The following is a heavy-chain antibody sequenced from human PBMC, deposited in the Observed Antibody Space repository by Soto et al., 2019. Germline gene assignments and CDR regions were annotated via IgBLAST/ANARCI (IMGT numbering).Heavy chain of an antibody. Sequence: SETLSLTCTVSGGSISGYYWRWIRQSPGRGLEWIGYVHYSGTTNYNPSLKSRVAMSLDSSKRQFSLTLNSVTAADTAVYYCARGTALIYGDYPGAGYFDFWGQGIQVTVSS. CDR1: GGSISGYY. V-gene: IGHV4-59*01. D-gene: IGHD4-17*01. CDR2: VHYSGTT. J-gene: IGHJ4*02. CDR3: ARGTALIYGDYPGAGYFDF.